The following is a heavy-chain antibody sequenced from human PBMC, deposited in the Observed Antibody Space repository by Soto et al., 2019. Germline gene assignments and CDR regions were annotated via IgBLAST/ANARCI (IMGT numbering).Heavy chain of an antibody. CDR3: VKVQLGRGMMSTIMDV. Sequence: EGSWRLSCATSGFTFTRSGMPCVRLAPGKGLDWVAVISSDGGNKYYGDSVRGRFTISRDNSNNTLFLEMKSLRVDDTAVYYFVKVQLGRGMMSTIMDVWGLVRTVTVSS. V-gene: IGHV3-30*18. J-gene: IGHJ6*02. CDR1: GFTFTRSG. D-gene: IGHD3-16*01. CDR2: ISSDGGNK.